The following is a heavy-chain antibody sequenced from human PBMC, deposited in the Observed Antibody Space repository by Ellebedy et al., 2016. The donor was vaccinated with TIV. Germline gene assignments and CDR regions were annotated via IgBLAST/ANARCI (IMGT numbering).Heavy chain of an antibody. Sequence: GGSLRLSCAASGLTFSRCSMSWVRQAPGKGLEWISAISDASDYIYYADSVKGRFTISRDNSKNTLYLQMSSLRPEDTAIYYCAKSKWEVLGGYWGQGTLVTVSS. CDR2: ISDASDYI. J-gene: IGHJ4*02. CDR1: GLTFSRCS. D-gene: IGHD1-26*01. CDR3: AKSKWEVLGGY. V-gene: IGHV3-23*01.